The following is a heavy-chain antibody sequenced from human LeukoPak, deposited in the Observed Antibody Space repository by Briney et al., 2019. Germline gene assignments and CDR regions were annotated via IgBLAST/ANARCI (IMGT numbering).Heavy chain of an antibody. J-gene: IGHJ4*02. D-gene: IGHD6-13*01. V-gene: IGHV3-23*01. CDR3: AKDLGDYTSSWLIDS. Sequence: GGSLRLSCAASGFTFSSYAMSWVRQAPGKGLEWVSAISGSGGSTYYADSVKGRFTISRDNSKNSLSLQMNSLRPDDTAFYYCAKDLGDYTSSWLIDSWGQGTLVTVSS. CDR1: GFTFSSYA. CDR2: ISGSGGST.